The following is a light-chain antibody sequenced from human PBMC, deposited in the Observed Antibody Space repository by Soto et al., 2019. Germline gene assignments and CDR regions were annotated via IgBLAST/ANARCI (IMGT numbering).Light chain of an antibody. Sequence: VMSQSPATLSVSPEERATLSCRASETVATNLAWYQQKPGQAPRLLISGASTRAAGISDRFRGSGSGTEFTLTISSLQPEDFAVYYCQQYIDWIALSFGGGTKVDIK. J-gene: IGKJ4*01. V-gene: IGKV3-15*01. CDR1: ETVATN. CDR3: QQYIDWIALS. CDR2: GAS.